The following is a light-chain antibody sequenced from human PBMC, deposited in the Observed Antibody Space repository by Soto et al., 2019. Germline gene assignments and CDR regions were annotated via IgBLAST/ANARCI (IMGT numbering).Light chain of an antibody. CDR2: TTS. J-gene: IGKJ1*01. Sequence: DIVLTQSPGTLSLSPGERATLSCRVSQSVGSYLAWYRQRPGQAPRLLIYTTSNRATDIPDRFSGSGSGTDFTLTISRLEPEDFAVYYCQHYGSSPWTFGQETKVEIK. V-gene: IGKV3-20*01. CDR1: QSVGSY. CDR3: QHYGSSPWT.